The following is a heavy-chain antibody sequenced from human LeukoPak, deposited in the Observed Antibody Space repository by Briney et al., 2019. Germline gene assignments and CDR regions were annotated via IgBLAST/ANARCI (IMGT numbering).Heavy chain of an antibody. CDR1: GFTFSSYV. Sequence: PGGSLRLSCAASGFTFSSYVMNWVRQAPGKGLEWVSYISSSGSPIYYADSVKGRFTISRDNAKNSLYLQMNSLRAEDTAVYYCAREGLSSLGDMAFDYWGQGTLVTVSS. D-gene: IGHD3-16*01. CDR2: ISSSGSPI. V-gene: IGHV3-48*03. CDR3: AREGLSSLGDMAFDY. J-gene: IGHJ4*02.